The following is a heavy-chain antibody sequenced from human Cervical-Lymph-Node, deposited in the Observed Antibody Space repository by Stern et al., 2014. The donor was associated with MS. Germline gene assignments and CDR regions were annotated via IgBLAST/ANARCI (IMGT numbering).Heavy chain of an antibody. Sequence: VHLVESGPGLVKPSETLSLTCVVSGDFVTNTNYWSWVRQSPGKGLEWIGEISYTGGTNYNPSLKSRVLMSLDNSKNQFSLILASVTATDTAVYFCARRGGQRLIHFDSWGQGTLVTVSS. CDR3: ARRGGQRLIHFDS. D-gene: IGHD6-25*01. J-gene: IGHJ4*02. CDR2: ISYTGGT. V-gene: IGHV4-4*02. CDR1: GDFVTNTNY.